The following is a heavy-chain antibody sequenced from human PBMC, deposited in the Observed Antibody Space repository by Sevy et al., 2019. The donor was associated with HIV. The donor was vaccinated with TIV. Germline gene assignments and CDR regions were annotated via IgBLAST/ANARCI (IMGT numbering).Heavy chain of an antibody. CDR2: CYYNGHI. J-gene: IGHJ4*02. CDR3: AGENAWGRGYS. D-gene: IGHD1-26*01. Sequence: WETLSLTCTVSGGSITSLYWNWIRQPPGKGLEWIANCYYNGHINYNPSLKSRVTLSHNTSKNQFALRLGSVTAADTAMYYCAGENAWGRGYSWGQGTLVTVSS. V-gene: IGHV4-59*08. CDR1: GGSITSLY.